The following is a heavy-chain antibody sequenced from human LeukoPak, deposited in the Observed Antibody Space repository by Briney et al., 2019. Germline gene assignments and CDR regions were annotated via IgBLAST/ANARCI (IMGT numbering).Heavy chain of an antibody. Sequence: GGSLRLSCAASGFTFSSYAMSWVRQAPGKGLEWVSAISGSGGSTYYADSVKGRFTISRDNSKNTLYLQMNSLRAEDTAVYYCAKDRPTKGVVVAATNWFDPWGQGTLVTVSS. J-gene: IGHJ5*02. CDR1: GFTFSSYA. D-gene: IGHD2-15*01. CDR2: ISGSGGST. CDR3: AKDRPTKGVVVAATNWFDP. V-gene: IGHV3-23*01.